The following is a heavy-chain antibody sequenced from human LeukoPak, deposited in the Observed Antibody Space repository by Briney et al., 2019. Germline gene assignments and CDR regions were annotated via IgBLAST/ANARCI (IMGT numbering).Heavy chain of an antibody. CDR2: ISSGGGKT. Sequence: GGSLRLSCAASGFTFSSYAMSWVRQAPGKGLEWVSVISSGGGKTYYADSVKGRYTISRDNYKNTLYLQMNSLRGEDTAVYYYANSRPLRYFDYWGQGTLVTVSS. J-gene: IGHJ4*02. V-gene: IGHV3-23*01. CDR3: ANSRPLRYFDY. CDR1: GFTFSSYA.